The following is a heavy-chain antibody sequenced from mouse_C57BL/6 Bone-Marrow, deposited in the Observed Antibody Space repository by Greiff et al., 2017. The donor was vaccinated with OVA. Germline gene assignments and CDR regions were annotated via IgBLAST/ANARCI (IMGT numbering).Heavy chain of an antibody. J-gene: IGHJ1*03. D-gene: IGHD1-1*01. CDR1: GYAFSSSW. Sequence: VMLVESGPELVKPGASVKISCKASGYAFSSSWMNWVKQRPGKGLEWIGRIYPGDGDTNYNGKFKGKATLTADKSSSTAYMQLSSLTSEDSAVYFCAVVATRRYFDVWGTGTTVTVSS. CDR2: IYPGDGDT. V-gene: IGHV1-82*01. CDR3: AVVATRRYFDV.